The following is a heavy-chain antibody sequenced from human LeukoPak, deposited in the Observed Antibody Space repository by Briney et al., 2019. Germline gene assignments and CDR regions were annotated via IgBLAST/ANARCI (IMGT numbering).Heavy chain of an antibody. Sequence: SETLSLTCAVFGGSFSDVYWSWIRQTPGKGLEWIGEVDHTGGTKYNSSLKSRVTISVDTSKNQFSLKLSSVTAADTAVYYCVRGKYYCSGDSCSPPFDYWGRGALVTVSS. CDR3: VRGKYYCSGDSCSPPFDY. CDR2: VDHTGGT. V-gene: IGHV4-34*01. D-gene: IGHD2-15*01. J-gene: IGHJ4*02. CDR1: GGSFSDVY.